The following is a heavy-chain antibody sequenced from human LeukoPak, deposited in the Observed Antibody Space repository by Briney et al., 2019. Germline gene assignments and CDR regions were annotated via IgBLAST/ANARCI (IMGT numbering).Heavy chain of an antibody. CDR3: ARLRPAEGLALIFDY. CDR1: GYSFTTSW. CDR2: IYPADSDT. J-gene: IGHJ4*02. D-gene: IGHD3-16*01. V-gene: IGHV5-51*01. Sequence: GESLKISCKGSGYSFTTSWIGWVRQMPGKGLEWMGTIYPADSDTRYSPSFQGQVTISADKSISTAYLQWSSLRASDTAMYYCARLRPAEGLALIFDYWGQGTLVTVSS.